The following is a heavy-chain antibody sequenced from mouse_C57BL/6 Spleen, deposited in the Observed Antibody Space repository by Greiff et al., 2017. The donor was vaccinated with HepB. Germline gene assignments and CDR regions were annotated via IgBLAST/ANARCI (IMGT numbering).Heavy chain of an antibody. CDR2: IYPGDGDT. CDR1: GYAFSSYW. D-gene: IGHD2-1*01. J-gene: IGHJ2*01. Sequence: VRLVESGAELVKPGASVKISCKASGYAFSSYWMNWVKQRPGKGLEWIGQIYPGDGDTNYNGKFKGKATLTADKSSSTAYMQLSSLTSEDSAVYFCARDYGNYEVYFDYWGQGTTLTVSS. CDR3: ARDYGNYEVYFDY. V-gene: IGHV1-80*01.